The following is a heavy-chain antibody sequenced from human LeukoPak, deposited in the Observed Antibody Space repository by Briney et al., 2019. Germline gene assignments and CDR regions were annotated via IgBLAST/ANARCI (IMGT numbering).Heavy chain of an antibody. CDR2: IYYSGST. Sequence: KSSETLSLTCTVSGGSISSSSYYWGWIRQPPGKGLEWIGSIYYSGSTYYNPSLKSRVTISVDTSKNQFSLKLSSVTAADTAVYYCARTGYSYGYGWFDPWGQGTLVTVSS. CDR3: ARTGYSYGYGWFDP. V-gene: IGHV4-39*07. J-gene: IGHJ5*02. D-gene: IGHD5-18*01. CDR1: GGSISSSSYY.